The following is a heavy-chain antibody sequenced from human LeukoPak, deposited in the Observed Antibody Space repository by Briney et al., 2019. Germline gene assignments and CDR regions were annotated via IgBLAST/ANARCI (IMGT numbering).Heavy chain of an antibody. D-gene: IGHD5-12*01. V-gene: IGHV3-9*01. J-gene: IGHJ4*02. CDR3: AKDIRNSGYGFGSDFDY. CDR2: ISWNSGSI. Sequence: PGGSLRLSCAASGFTFDDYGMHWVRKAPGKGLEWVSGISWNSGSIGYADSVKGRFTISRDNAKNSLYLQMNSLRAEDTALYYCAKDIRNSGYGFGSDFDYWGQGTLVTVSS. CDR1: GFTFDDYG.